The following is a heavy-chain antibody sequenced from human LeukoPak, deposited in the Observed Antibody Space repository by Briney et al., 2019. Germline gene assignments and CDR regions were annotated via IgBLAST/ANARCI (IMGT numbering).Heavy chain of an antibody. CDR3: ARGLYSSGWYSPDY. Sequence: GASVKVSCKASGYTFTGYYMHWVRQAPGQGLEWMGWINPNSGGTNYAQKFQGRVTMTRDTSISTAYMEPSRLRSDDTAVYYCARGLYSSGWYSPDYWGQGTLVTVSS. CDR1: GYTFTGYY. J-gene: IGHJ4*02. V-gene: IGHV1-2*02. D-gene: IGHD6-19*01. CDR2: INPNSGGT.